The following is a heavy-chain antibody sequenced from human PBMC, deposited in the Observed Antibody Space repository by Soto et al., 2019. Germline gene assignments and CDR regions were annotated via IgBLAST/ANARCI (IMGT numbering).Heavy chain of an antibody. Sequence: SETLFLTFTVSGGSISSYYCSWIRQPPGKKLEWIRYIYYSGNTYYNPSHKSRVTISVDTSKSQVSLKLNSVTGPNTVVYYCARRYCSSNSSPYNLDHWGQGTLVTVSS. J-gene: IGHJ4*02. CDR1: GGSISSYY. CDR3: ARRYCSSNSSPYNLDH. D-gene: IGHD2-2*01. CDR2: IYYSGNT. V-gene: IGHV4-59*08.